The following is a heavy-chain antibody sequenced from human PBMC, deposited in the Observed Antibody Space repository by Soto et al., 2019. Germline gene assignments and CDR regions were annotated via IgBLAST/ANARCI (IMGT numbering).Heavy chain of an antibody. CDR1: GYTFFTYD. CDR3: ARHHGPTTSENWFDP. Sequence: ASVKVSCKASGYTFFTYDISWVRQAPGQGLEWMGWISTYSGDTKYAQKFQGRVTTTTDTSTTTAYLELRSLRSDDTAVYYCARHHGPTTSENWFDPWGQGTLVTVSS. D-gene: IGHD5-12*01. J-gene: IGHJ5*02. CDR2: ISTYSGDT. V-gene: IGHV1-18*01.